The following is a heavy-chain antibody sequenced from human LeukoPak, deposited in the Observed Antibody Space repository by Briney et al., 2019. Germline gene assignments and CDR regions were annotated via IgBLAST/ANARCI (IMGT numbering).Heavy chain of an antibody. V-gene: IGHV1-58*02. CDR3: AADKFGGYYFDY. CDR1: GFTFTSAA. D-gene: IGHD3-10*01. J-gene: IGHJ4*02. CDR2: IVVGSGNT. Sequence: GASLNVSSTASGFTFTSAAIQCGREARGQQLEGLGWIVVGSGNTNYAQKFQERVTITRDMSTSTAYMEPSSLRSEDTAVYYCAADKFGGYYFDYWGQGTLVTVSS.